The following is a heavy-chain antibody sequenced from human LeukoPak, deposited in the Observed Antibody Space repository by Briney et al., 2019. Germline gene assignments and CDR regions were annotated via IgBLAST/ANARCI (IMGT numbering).Heavy chain of an antibody. CDR2: ISGSGAST. J-gene: IGHJ4*02. Sequence: GGSLRLSCAASGFSFSSYTMNWVRQAPGKGLEWVSVISGSGASTYYADSVKGRFTISRDNSKNTLYLQMNSLRAEDTAVYFCAKGPPYDSSGYYSAFDYWGQGTLVTVSS. CDR1: GFSFSSYT. D-gene: IGHD3-22*01. V-gene: IGHV3-23*01. CDR3: AKGPPYDSSGYYSAFDY.